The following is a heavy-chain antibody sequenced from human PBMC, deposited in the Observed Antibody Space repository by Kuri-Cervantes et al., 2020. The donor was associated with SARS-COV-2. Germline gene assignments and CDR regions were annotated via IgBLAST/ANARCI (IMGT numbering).Heavy chain of an antibody. Sequence: GESLEISCAVSGFTFASHAMHWVRPAPGKGLDWVALISHDGSNKFYADSVNGRFTISSNNSKNTLYLQMNSLKAEDTAVYYCAKDQHGIVVVVAAIDYWGQGTLVTVSS. D-gene: IGHD2-15*01. V-gene: IGHV3-30*18. CDR3: AKDQHGIVVVVAAIDY. CDR1: GFTFASHA. CDR2: ISHDGSNK. J-gene: IGHJ4*02.